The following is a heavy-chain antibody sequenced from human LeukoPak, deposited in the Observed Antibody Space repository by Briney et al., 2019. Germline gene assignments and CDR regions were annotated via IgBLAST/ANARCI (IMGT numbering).Heavy chain of an antibody. CDR3: ARGTTFSSGWYITQHDAFDI. V-gene: IGHV1-8*01. J-gene: IGHJ3*02. CDR1: GYTFTSYD. CDR2: MNPNSGST. D-gene: IGHD6-19*01. Sequence: GASVKVSCTASGYTFTSYDINWVRQATGQGLEWMGWMNPNSGSTGYAQKFQGRVTMTRNTSISTAYMELSSLRSEDTAVYYCARGTTFSSGWYITQHDAFDIWGQGTMVTVSS.